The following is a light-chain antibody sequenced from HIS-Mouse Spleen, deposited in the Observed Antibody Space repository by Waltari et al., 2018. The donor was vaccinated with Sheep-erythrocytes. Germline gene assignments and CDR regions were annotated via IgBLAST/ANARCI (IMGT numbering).Light chain of an antibody. J-gene: IGLJ1*01. CDR3: CSYAGSYNHV. CDR2: DVS. V-gene: IGLV2-11*01. Sequence: QSALTQPRSVSGSPGQSVTISCTGTSSAVGGYNYVSWHQQHPGKAPKLMIYDVSKRPSGVPDRFSGSKSGNTASLTISGLQAEDEADYYCCSYAGSYNHVFATGTKVTVL. CDR1: SSAVGGYNY.